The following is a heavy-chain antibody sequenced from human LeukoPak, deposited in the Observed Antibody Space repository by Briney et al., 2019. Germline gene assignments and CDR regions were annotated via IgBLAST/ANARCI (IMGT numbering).Heavy chain of an antibody. D-gene: IGHD2-15*01. CDR1: GFTFGSYA. J-gene: IGHJ4*02. CDR3: ASIRCSGGSCYSDLRFDY. CDR2: IYYSGST. Sequence: GSLRLSCAASGFTFGSYAMSWVRQAPGKGLEWIGYIYYSGSTNYNPSLKSRVTISVDTSKNQFSLKLSSVTAADTAVYYCASIRCSGGSCYSDLRFDYWGQGTLVTVSS. V-gene: IGHV4-59*08.